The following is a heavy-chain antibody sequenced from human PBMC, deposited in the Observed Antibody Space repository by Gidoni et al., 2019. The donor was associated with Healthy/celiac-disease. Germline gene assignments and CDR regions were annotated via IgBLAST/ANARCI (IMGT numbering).Heavy chain of an antibody. V-gene: IGHV1-3*01. J-gene: IGHJ6*02. Sequence: WINAGNGNIKYSQKFQGRVTITRDTSASTAYMELSSLRSEDTAVYYCASPYSSSSNYYYGMDVWGQGTTVTVFS. CDR3: ASPYSSSSNYYYGMDV. D-gene: IGHD6-6*01. CDR2: INAGNGNI.